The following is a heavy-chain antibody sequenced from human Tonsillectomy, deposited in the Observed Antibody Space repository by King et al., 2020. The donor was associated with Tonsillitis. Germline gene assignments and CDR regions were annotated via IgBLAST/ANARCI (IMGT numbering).Heavy chain of an antibody. J-gene: IGHJ4*02. D-gene: IGHD6-25*01. Sequence: VQLVESGGGLVQPWGSLRLSCAASGFTFSSFWMSWVRQAPGKGLEWVAIIKQDGSEKLYVDSVKGRFTISRDNAKNSLYLQMNSLRAEDTAVYYCASGSGWVFDYWGQGTLVTVSS. CDR3: ASGSGWVFDY. V-gene: IGHV3-7*01. CDR2: IKQDGSEK. CDR1: GFTFSSFW.